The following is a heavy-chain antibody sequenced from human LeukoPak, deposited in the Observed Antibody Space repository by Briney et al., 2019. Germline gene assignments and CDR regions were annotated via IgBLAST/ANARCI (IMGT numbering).Heavy chain of an antibody. CDR2: ISSSGSTI. D-gene: IGHD3-22*01. CDR1: GFTFSSYE. J-gene: IGHJ3*02. V-gene: IGHV3-48*03. Sequence: GGSLRLSCAASGFTFSSYEMNWVRQVPGEGPDWVSYISSSGSTIYYADSVKGRFTISRDNAKNSLYLQMNSLRAEDTAVYYCARLGSYYDSRGAFDIWGQGTMVPVSS. CDR3: ARLGSYYDSRGAFDI.